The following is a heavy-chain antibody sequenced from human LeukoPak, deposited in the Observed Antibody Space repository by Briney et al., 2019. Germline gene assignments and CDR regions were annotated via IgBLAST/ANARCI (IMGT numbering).Heavy chain of an antibody. V-gene: IGHV4-59*02. J-gene: IGHJ2*01. CDR2: VYYSGST. CDR1: GGSVSSYY. D-gene: IGHD2-21*01. Sequence: SETLSLTCTVSGGSVSSYYWSWVRQSPGKGLEWIGYVYYSGSTNYNPALKSRVTISLDTSENQFSLKLSSVTAADTAVYYCAREANSPTARYWYFDLWGRGTQVTVSS. CDR3: AREANSPTARYWYFDL.